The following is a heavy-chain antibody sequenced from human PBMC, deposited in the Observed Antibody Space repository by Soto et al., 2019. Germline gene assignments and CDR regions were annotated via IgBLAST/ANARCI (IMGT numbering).Heavy chain of an antibody. D-gene: IGHD2-8*01. V-gene: IGHV1-8*01. J-gene: IGHJ3*02. CDR1: GYTFTSYD. Sequence: ASVKVSCKASGYTFTSYDINWVRQATGQGLEWMGWMNPNSGNTGYAQKFQGRVTMTRNTSISTAYMELSSLRSEDTAVYYCARGADNILLMVYAIFRGAFDIWGQGTMVTVSS. CDR2: MNPNSGNT. CDR3: ARGADNILLMVYAIFRGAFDI.